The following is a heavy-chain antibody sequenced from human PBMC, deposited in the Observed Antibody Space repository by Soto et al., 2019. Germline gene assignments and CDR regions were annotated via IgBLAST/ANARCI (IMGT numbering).Heavy chain of an antibody. Sequence: GGSLRLSCAVSGFRFRDCWMSWVRQAPGKGLEWVANIKQDESDKYYVDSVKGRFTISRDNAKNALYLQMNSLRVEDTAVYYCAAYCYTMTCTHFHGHSWGQGTQVTVSS. CDR2: IKQDESDK. CDR1: GFRFRDCW. V-gene: IGHV3-7*03. D-gene: IGHD3-16*02. J-gene: IGHJ5*02. CDR3: AAYCYTMTCTHFHGHS.